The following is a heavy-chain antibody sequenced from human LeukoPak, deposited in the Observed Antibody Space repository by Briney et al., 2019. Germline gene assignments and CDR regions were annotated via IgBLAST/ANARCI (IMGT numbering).Heavy chain of an antibody. J-gene: IGHJ4*02. Sequence: GGSLRLSCAAPGFIFRDFGMNWVRQAPGKGLEWISAIDGSSNFIYYADSVRGRFTVSRDNVNNSLFLQMSSLRGDDTAVYYCVRDPSSSWYLQLDYWGQGALVTVSS. D-gene: IGHD6-13*01. CDR3: VRDPSSSWYLQLDY. CDR1: GFIFRDFG. V-gene: IGHV3-21*01. CDR2: IDGSSNFI.